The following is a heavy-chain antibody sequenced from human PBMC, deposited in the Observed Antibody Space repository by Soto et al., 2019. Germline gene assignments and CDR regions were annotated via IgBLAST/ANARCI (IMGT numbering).Heavy chain of an antibody. Sequence: PGGSLRLSCAASGFTFSSYWMSWVRQAPGKGLEWVANIKQDGSEKYYVDSVKGRFTISRDNAKNSLYLQMNSLRAEDTAVYYCARDPNIVASMGSIYYYYRLAVWGQGTTVTVSS. D-gene: IGHD5-12*01. J-gene: IGHJ6*02. CDR2: IKQDGSEK. V-gene: IGHV3-7*01. CDR1: GFTFSSYW. CDR3: ARDPNIVASMGSIYYYYRLAV.